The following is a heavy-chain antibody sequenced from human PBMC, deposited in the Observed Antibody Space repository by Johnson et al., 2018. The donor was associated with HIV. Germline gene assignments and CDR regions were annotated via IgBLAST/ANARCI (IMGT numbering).Heavy chain of an antibody. CDR2: IRYDGTNK. Sequence: VQLVESGGGLIQPGGSLRLSCAASGFTVSSNYMSWVRQAPDKGLEWAAFIRYDGTNKVYADSVKGRFTISGDNSENTVYLQMNSLRAGDTAVYYCARGLADNWNQGGRDAFDIWGQGTMVTVSS. V-gene: IGHV3-30*02. CDR3: ARGLADNWNQGGRDAFDI. J-gene: IGHJ3*02. D-gene: IGHD1-20*01. CDR1: GFTVSSNY.